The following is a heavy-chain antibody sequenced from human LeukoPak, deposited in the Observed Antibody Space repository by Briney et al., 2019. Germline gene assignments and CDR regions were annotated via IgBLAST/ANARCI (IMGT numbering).Heavy chain of an antibody. D-gene: IGHD3-9*01. Sequence: KSSETLSLTCTVSGDSITNSYWSWIRQPPGKGLEWIGYISNSGSPDYSPSLKSRVTISADTSKNQFSLTLRFVTAADTAVYYCARDNWLLSSKTWYYYGMDVWGQGTTVTVSS. CDR1: GDSITNSY. CDR2: ISNSGSP. V-gene: IGHV4-59*01. CDR3: ARDNWLLSSKTWYYYGMDV. J-gene: IGHJ6*02.